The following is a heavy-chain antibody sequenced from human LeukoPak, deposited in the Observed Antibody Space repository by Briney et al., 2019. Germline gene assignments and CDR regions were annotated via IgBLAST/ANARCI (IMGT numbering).Heavy chain of an antibody. CDR3: VRHVSYHQYYYDSSGYYHFDY. J-gene: IGHJ4*02. Sequence: SETLSLTCAVYGGSFSGYYWSWIRQPPGKGLEWIGEINHSGSTNYNPSLKSRVTISVDTSKNQFSLKLSSVTAADTAVYYCVRHVSYHQYYYDSSGYYHFDYWGQGTLVTVSS. CDR2: INHSGST. CDR1: GGSFSGYY. V-gene: IGHV4-34*01. D-gene: IGHD3-22*01.